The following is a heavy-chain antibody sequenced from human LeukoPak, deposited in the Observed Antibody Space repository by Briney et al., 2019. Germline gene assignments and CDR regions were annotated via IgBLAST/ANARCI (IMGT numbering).Heavy chain of an antibody. CDR1: GYTFTSYG. Sequence: RGASVKVSCKASGYTFTSYGISWVRQAPGQGLEWMGWISSYNGNTNYAQKLQGRVTMTTDTSTSTAYIELRSLGPEDTAVYFCARERQDTVIHSGAFDIWGQGTMVTVSS. D-gene: IGHD2-21*02. CDR3: ARERQDTVIHSGAFDI. V-gene: IGHV1-18*01. J-gene: IGHJ3*02. CDR2: ISSYNGNT.